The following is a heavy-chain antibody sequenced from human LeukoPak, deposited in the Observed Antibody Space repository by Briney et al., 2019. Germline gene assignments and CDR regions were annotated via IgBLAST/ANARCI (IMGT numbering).Heavy chain of an antibody. CDR1: GGSISSYY. CDR2: IYYSGST. J-gene: IGHJ4*02. V-gene: IGHV4-59*01. CDR3: AAANGYNLFDY. D-gene: IGHD5-24*01. Sequence: PSETLSLTCTVSGGSISSYYWSWIRQPPGKGLEWIGYIYYSGSTNYNPSLKSRVTISVDTSKNQISLKLSSVTAADTAVYYCAAANGYNLFDYWGQGTLVTVSS.